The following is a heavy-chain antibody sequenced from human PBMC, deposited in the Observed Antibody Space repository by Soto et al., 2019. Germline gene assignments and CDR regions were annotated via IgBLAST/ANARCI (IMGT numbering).Heavy chain of an antibody. CDR3: ARDPQQRLADSYYYGMDV. Sequence: EVQLVESGGGLVKPGGSLRLSCAAAGFTCSRYGMNWVRQAPGKGLELVSSISGLSSYIYYADSVKGRFTVSRDNAKNSLYVQMNSLRAEDTAVYYCARDPQQRLADSYYYGMDVWGQGTTVIVSS. CDR1: GFTCSRYG. CDR2: ISGLSSYI. D-gene: IGHD6-25*01. V-gene: IGHV3-21*02. J-gene: IGHJ6*02.